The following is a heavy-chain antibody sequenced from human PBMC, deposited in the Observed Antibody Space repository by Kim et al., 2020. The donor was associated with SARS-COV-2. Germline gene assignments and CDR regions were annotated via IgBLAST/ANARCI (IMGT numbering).Heavy chain of an antibody. D-gene: IGHD2-15*01. CDR1: GGSISSYY. V-gene: IGHV4-4*07. CDR2: IYTSGST. CDR3: ALRGDGGSCYSEGCAFDI. J-gene: IGHJ3*02. Sequence: SETLSLTCTVSGGSISSYYWSWIRQPAGKGLEWIGRIYTSGSTNYNPSLKSRVTMSVDTSKNQFSLKLSSVTAADTAVYYCALRGDGGSCYSEGCAFDIWGQGTMVTVSS.